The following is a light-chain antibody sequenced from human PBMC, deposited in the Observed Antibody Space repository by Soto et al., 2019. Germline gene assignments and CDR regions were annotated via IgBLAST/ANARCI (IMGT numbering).Light chain of an antibody. V-gene: IGLV2-23*02. J-gene: IGLJ2*01. CDR3: CSYAGRSNVV. Sequence: QSALTQPASVSGSPGQSITISCTGTSCDVGTYNLVSWYQQHPGRAPKLIIFEVNKRPSGVSNRLSGSKSGNTASLAISGLQADDEADFHCCSYAGRSNVVCGGGTQLTVL. CDR2: EVN. CDR1: SCDVGTYNL.